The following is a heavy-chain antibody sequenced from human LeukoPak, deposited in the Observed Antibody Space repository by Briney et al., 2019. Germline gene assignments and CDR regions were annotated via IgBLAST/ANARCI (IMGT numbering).Heavy chain of an antibody. Sequence: PGGSLRLSCTASKFTFSHYGMQWVRQAPGKGLEWVAVISSDGSIKVYADSVKGRFTLSRDNSINTVDLQMNSLRAEDTAVYYCARLGIAVAGPYFDYWGQGTLVTVSS. D-gene: IGHD6-19*01. J-gene: IGHJ4*02. CDR1: KFTFSHYG. V-gene: IGHV3-30*03. CDR2: ISSDGSIK. CDR3: ARLGIAVAGPYFDY.